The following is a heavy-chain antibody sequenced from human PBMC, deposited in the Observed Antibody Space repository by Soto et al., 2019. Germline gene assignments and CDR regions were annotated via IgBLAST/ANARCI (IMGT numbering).Heavy chain of an antibody. CDR1: GLTFSDFY. CDR2: ISSRTSFI. V-gene: IGHV3-11*06. J-gene: IGHJ6*02. CDR3: ARDPAGSTRPYYYGMDV. Sequence: GGSLRLSCAASGLTFSDFYMNWICQAPWKGLEWVSFISSRTSFIYYADSVRGRFTISRDNAKNSVFLQMNSLRVEDTAVYYCARDPAGSTRPYYYGMDVWGQGTTVTIPS. D-gene: IGHD2-2*01.